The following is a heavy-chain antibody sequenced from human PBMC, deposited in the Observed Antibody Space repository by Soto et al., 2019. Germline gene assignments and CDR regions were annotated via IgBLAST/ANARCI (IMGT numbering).Heavy chain of an antibody. Sequence: QVQLQESGPGLVKPSQTLSLTCTVSGGSISSGDYYWSWIRQPPGKGLEWIGYIYYSGSTYYNPSLRRRVTLSVDTSKNPFSLKLSSVTAADTAVYYCARAQGSGFLVSWGQGTLVTVSS. CDR2: IYYSGST. D-gene: IGHD3-10*01. J-gene: IGHJ4*02. V-gene: IGHV4-30-4*01. CDR3: ARAQGSGFLVS. CDR1: GGSISSGDYY.